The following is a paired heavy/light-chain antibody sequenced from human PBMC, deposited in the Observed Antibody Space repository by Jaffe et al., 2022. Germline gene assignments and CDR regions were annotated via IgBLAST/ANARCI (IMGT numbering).Light chain of an antibody. J-gene: IGLJ3*02. CDR2: IDN. V-gene: IGLV1-44*01. Sequence: QSVLTQPPSASGTPGQTVTISCSGSTSNIGSNPVTWYQQLPGTAPKLLIYIDNQRPSGVPDRFSGSKSGTSASLAISGLQSEDEADYYCAAWDGSLIGRWVFGGGTKLTVL. CDR1: TSNIGSNP. CDR3: AAWDGSLIGRWV.
Heavy chain of an antibody. D-gene: IGHD3-10*01. CDR3: AVSLRMYYHSGWGHLRGFDF. J-gene: IGHJ4*02. CDR1: GFSLSTSGVG. V-gene: IGHV2-5*02. Sequence: QITLKESGPTLVKPTQTLTLTCTFSGFSLSTSGVGVGWIRQPPGKALEWVALIYWDDDRRYSPSLRNRLTVTKDTSENQVVLTVTTMDPVDTATYYCAVSLRMYYHSGWGHLRGFDFWGQGALVTVSS. CDR2: IYWDDDR.